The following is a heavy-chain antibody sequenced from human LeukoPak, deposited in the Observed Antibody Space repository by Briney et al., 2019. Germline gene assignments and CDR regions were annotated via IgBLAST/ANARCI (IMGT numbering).Heavy chain of an antibody. D-gene: IGHD1-26*01. V-gene: IGHV4-39*01. CDR1: GGSISSSSYY. CDR3: AREERDSGDAFDI. J-gene: IGHJ3*02. CDR2: IYYSGST. Sequence: PSETPSLTCTVSGGSISSSSYYWGWIRQPPGKGLEWIGSIYYSGSTYYNPSLKSRVTISVDTSKNQFSLKLSSVTAADTAVYYCAREERDSGDAFDIWGQGTMVTVSS.